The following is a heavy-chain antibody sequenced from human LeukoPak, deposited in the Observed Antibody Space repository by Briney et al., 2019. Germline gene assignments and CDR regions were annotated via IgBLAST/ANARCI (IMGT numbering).Heavy chain of an antibody. J-gene: IGHJ5*02. CDR3: TRRGRAPSNWFDP. D-gene: IGHD2-8*01. CDR2: IYPGDSDT. CDR1: GYDFTTYW. V-gene: IGHV5-51*01. Sequence: GESLKISCKGSGYDFTTYWIAWVRQMPGKGLEWMGIIYPGDSDTRYNPSFQGQVTISADTSINTAYLQWSSLRASDTAIYYCTRRGRAPSNWFDPWGQGTLVTVPS.